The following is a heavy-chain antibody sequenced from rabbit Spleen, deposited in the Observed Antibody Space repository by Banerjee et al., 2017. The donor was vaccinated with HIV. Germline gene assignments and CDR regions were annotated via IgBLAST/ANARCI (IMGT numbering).Heavy chain of an antibody. Sequence: QEQLEESGGGLVKPEGSLTLTCKASGFSFSDRDVMCWVRQAPGKGLEWIACINTATGKAVYASWAKGRFTISKTSSTTVDLKMTSLTAADTATYFCARDTSSSFSSYGMDLWGQGTLVTVS. D-gene: IGHD1-1*01. J-gene: IGHJ6*01. V-gene: IGHV1S45*01. CDR3: ARDTSSSFSSYGMDL. CDR2: INTATGKA. CDR1: GFSFSDRDV.